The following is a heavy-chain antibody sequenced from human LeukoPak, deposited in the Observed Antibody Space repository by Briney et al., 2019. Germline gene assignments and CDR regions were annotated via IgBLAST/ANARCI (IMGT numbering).Heavy chain of an antibody. Sequence: SETLSLTCTVSGGSISSSGYYWGWIRQPPGKGLEWIGYIYYSGSTNYNPSLKSRVTISVDTSKNQFSLKLSSVTAADTAVYYCAREAPNGSGRPFDYWGQGTLVTVSS. V-gene: IGHV4-61*08. J-gene: IGHJ4*02. D-gene: IGHD3-10*01. CDR3: AREAPNGSGRPFDY. CDR2: IYYSGST. CDR1: GGSISSSGYY.